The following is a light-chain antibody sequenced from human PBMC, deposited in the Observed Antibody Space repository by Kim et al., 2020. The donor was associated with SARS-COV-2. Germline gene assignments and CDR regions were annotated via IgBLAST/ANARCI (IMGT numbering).Light chain of an antibody. CDR3: QSADSSGTYE. Sequence: SYELTQPPSVSVPPGQTARITCSGDALPKQYAYWYQQKPGQAPVLVIYKDSERPSGIPERFSGSSSGTTVTLTISGVQAEDEADYYCQSADSSGTYEFGGGTQLTVL. CDR1: ALPKQY. V-gene: IGLV3-25*03. CDR2: KDS. J-gene: IGLJ2*01.